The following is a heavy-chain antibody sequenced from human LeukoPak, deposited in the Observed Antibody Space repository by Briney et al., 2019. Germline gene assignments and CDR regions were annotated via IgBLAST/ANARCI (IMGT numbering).Heavy chain of an antibody. CDR3: ARGTTVTTPYYYYGMDV. CDR2: IYYSGST. D-gene: IGHD4-17*01. Sequence: SDTLSLTCTVSGGSISSYYWSWIRQPPGKGLELIGYIYYSGSTNYNPSLKSRVTISVDTSKNQFSLKLSSVTAADTAVYYCARGTTVTTPYYYYGMDVWGQGTTVTVSS. CDR1: GGSISSYY. V-gene: IGHV4-59*07. J-gene: IGHJ6*02.